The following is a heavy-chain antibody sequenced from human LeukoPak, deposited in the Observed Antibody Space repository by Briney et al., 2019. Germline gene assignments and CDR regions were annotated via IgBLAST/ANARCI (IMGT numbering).Heavy chain of an antibody. CDR3: ARGLWWTHTWFDP. Sequence: SETLSLTCAVYGGSFSGYYWSWIRQPPGKGLEWIGEINHSGSTNYNPSLKSRVTISVDTSKNQFSLKLSSVTAADTAVYYCARGLWWTHTWFDPWGQGTLVTVSS. CDR2: INHSGST. J-gene: IGHJ5*02. D-gene: IGHD2-8*02. V-gene: IGHV4-34*01. CDR1: GGSFSGYY.